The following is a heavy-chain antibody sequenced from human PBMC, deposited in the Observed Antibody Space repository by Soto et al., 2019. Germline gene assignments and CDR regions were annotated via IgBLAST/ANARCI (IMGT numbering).Heavy chain of an antibody. V-gene: IGHV1-18*04. CDR2: ISAYNGNT. J-gene: IGHJ4*02. Sequence: ASVNVSCKASGYTFTSYGISWVRQAPGQGLEWMGWISAYNGNTNYAQKLQGRVTMTTDTSTSTAYMELSNLRSDDTAVYYCATESNSRELLIRPHFDSWGRGTLVTVSS. CDR1: GYTFTSYG. D-gene: IGHD3-10*01. CDR3: ATESNSRELLIRPHFDS.